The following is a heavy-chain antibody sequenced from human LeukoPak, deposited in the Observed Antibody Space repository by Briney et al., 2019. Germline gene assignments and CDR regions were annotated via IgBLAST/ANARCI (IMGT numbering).Heavy chain of an antibody. Sequence: PGESLKISCKASGYTFTNYWIGWVRHTPGKGLEWMGIIHPGDSDTRYRTSFQGQVTMSADESTSTAYLHWTSLKASDTAIYYCARHAGYCTGGKCYSFYYFDYWGQGTLVTVSS. D-gene: IGHD2-15*01. V-gene: IGHV5-51*01. CDR1: GYTFTNYW. CDR2: IHPGDSDT. CDR3: ARHAGYCTGGKCYSFYYFDY. J-gene: IGHJ4*02.